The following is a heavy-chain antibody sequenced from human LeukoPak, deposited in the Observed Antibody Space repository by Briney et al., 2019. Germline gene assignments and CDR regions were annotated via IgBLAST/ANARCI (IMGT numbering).Heavy chain of an antibody. V-gene: IGHV3-23*01. CDR3: TTESRPRGLFLSGSGYMFDY. CDR2: ISDTGNT. Sequence: GGSLRLSCAASGFTLSSYAMSWVRQAPGKGLEWVSAISDTGNTYHADSVKGRFTISRDSSKNTLFLQMNRLRPEDAAVYYCTTESRPRGLFLSGSGYMFDYWGQGTLVTVSS. D-gene: IGHD3-3*01. CDR1: GFTLSSYA. J-gene: IGHJ4*02.